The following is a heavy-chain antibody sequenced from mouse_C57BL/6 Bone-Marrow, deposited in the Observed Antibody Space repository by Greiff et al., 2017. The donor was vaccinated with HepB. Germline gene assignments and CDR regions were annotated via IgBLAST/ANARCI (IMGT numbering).Heavy chain of an antibody. V-gene: IGHV5-6*01. J-gene: IGHJ3*01. CDR1: GFTFSSYG. CDR3: ARQVYRFAY. CDR2: ISSGGSYT. Sequence: EVMLVESGGDLVKPGGSLKLSCAASGFTFSSYGMSWVRQTPDKRLEWVATISSGGSYTYYPDSVKGRFTISRDNAKNTLCLQMSSLKSEDTAMYYCARQVYRFAYWGQGTLVTVSA. D-gene: IGHD2-1*01.